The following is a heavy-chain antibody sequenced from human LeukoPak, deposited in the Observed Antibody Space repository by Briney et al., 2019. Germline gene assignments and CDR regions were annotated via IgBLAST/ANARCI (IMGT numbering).Heavy chain of an antibody. V-gene: IGHV3-30*19. CDR3: ARDPYSSGGFDY. CDR2: ISYDGGNK. CDR1: GFSFSSYG. Sequence: PGGSLRLSCAASGFSFSSYGMHWVRQAPGKGLEWVAVISYDGGNKYYADSVKGRFTISRDNSKNTLYLQMNSLRAEDTAVYYCARDPYSSGGFDYWGQGTLVTVSS. J-gene: IGHJ4*02. D-gene: IGHD6-19*01.